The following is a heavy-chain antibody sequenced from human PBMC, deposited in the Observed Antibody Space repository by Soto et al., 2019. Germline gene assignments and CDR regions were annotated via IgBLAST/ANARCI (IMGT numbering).Heavy chain of an antibody. CDR3: ARDPSGLEMTFDI. J-gene: IGHJ3*02. V-gene: IGHV4-31*03. Sequence: PSETLCLTCTVSGGSISSGGYYWSWIRQHPGKGLEWIGYIYYSGSTYYNPSLKSRVTISVDTSKNQFSLKLSSVTVADTAVYYCARDPSGLEMTFDIWGQGTMVTVSS. CDR2: IYYSGST. CDR1: GGSISSGGYY. D-gene: IGHD1-1*01.